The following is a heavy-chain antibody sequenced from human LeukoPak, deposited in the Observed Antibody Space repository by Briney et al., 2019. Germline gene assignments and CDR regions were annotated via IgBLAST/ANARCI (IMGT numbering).Heavy chain of an antibody. CDR2: IDHSGST. J-gene: IGHJ6*03. D-gene: IGHD3-22*01. CDR1: NYSISSGYY. V-gene: IGHV4-38-2*02. CDR3: ARGAPQDYYDSSGYYMDA. Sequence: SETLSLTYTVSNYSISSGYYWGWIRQPPGKGLEWIGSIDHSGSTYYNPSLKSRVTISVDTSKNQFSLKLSSVTAADTAVYYCARGAPQDYYDSSGYYMDAWGKGTTVTVSS.